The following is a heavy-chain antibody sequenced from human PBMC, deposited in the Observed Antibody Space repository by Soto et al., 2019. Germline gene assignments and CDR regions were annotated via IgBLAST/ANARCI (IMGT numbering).Heavy chain of an antibody. J-gene: IGHJ4*02. CDR2: ISYDGSNK. CDR3: AKVRMGAGVRGYFDY. V-gene: IGHV3-30*18. D-gene: IGHD3-10*01. Sequence: QVQLVESGGGVVQPGTSLRLSCAGSGFTFSSYGMDWVRQAPGKGLEWVAVISYDGSNKYYADSVKGRFTISRDNSKNTLYLQMSSLRADDTAVYYCAKVRMGAGVRGYFDYWGQGTLVTVSS. CDR1: GFTFSSYG.